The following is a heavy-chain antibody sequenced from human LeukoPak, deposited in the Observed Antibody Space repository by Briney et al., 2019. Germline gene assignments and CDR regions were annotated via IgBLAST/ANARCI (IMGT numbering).Heavy chain of an antibody. J-gene: IGHJ4*02. Sequence: GGSLRLSCAASGFTFSSYAMSWVRQAPGKGLEWVSAISGSGGSTFYADSVKGRFTIFRDNSKNTLYLQMNSLRAGDTAVYYCATDIVVVPAAVSQIDYWGQGTLVTVSS. CDR3: ATDIVVVPAAVSQIDY. CDR1: GFTFSSYA. CDR2: ISGSGGST. V-gene: IGHV3-23*01. D-gene: IGHD2-2*01.